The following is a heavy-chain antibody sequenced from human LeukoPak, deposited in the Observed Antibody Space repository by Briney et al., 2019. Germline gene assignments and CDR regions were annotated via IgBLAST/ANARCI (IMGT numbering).Heavy chain of an antibody. D-gene: IGHD2-2*01. CDR3: AKDVAVVPAAPFDY. V-gene: IGHV3-23*01. CDR1: GFTFSSYA. Sequence: GGSARLSCAASGFTFSSYAMSWLRQAPGKGLEWVSAISGSGGSTYYADSVKGRFTISRDNSKNTLYLQMNSLRAEDTAVYYCAKDVAVVPAAPFDYWGQGTLVTVSS. CDR2: ISGSGGST. J-gene: IGHJ4*02.